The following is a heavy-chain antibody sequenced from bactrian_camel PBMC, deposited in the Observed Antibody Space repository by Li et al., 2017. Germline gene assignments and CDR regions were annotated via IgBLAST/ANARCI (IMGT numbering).Heavy chain of an antibody. CDR1: GFTFSRNP. J-gene: IGHJ6*01. D-gene: IGHD4*01. CDR3: AADVRGADVDFDVREFGY. Sequence: DVQLVESGGGLVQPGGSLRLSCAASGFTFSRNPMSWVRQAPGKGLEWVASINVGGYSPYYADSVKGRFTISRDIFRNTQYLQMNKLKTEDSAVYYCAADVRGADVDFDVREFGYWGQGTQVTVS. CDR2: INVGGYSP. V-gene: IGHV3S31*01.